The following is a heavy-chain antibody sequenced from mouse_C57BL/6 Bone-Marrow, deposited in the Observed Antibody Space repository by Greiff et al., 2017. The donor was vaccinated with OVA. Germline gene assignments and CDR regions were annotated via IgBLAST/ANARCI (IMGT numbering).Heavy chain of an antibody. J-gene: IGHJ3*01. Sequence: QVQLQQPGAELVKPGASVKLSCKASGYTFTSYWMQWVKQRPGQGLEWIGEIYPSDSYTNYNQKFKGKATLTVDTSSSTAYMQLSSLTSEDAAVYYCAGPSPYYYGSSPFADWGQGTLVTVSA. CDR2: IYPSDSYT. V-gene: IGHV1-50*01. CDR3: AGPSPYYYGSSPFAD. CDR1: GYTFTSYW. D-gene: IGHD1-1*01.